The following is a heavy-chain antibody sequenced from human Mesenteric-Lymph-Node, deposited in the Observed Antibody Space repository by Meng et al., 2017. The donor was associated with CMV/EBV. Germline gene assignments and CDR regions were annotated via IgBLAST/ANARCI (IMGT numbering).Heavy chain of an antibody. CDR3: ASGLHYDYVWGSSRPWYFDY. CDR1: GGSIRGSH. Sequence: ESLKIPCTVSGGSIRGSHWSWNRQPPGKGLEWIGEINHSGSTNYNLSLKSRVTISVDTSKNQFSLKLSSVTAADTAVYYCASGLHYDYVWGSSRPWYFDYWGQGTLVTVSS. V-gene: IGHV4-34*01. D-gene: IGHD3-16*02. J-gene: IGHJ4*02. CDR2: INHSGST.